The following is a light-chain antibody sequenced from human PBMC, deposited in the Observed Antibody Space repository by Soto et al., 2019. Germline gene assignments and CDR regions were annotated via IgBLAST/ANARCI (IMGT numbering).Light chain of an antibody. V-gene: IGKV1-9*01. Sequence: DIQLTQSTSFLSAFVGDRVTITCRASQGISSSLAWYQQKPGEAPKLLIYAASTLQSGVPPRFSGSGSGTEFTLSISSVQPEDFATYFCQQSYMDPITFGQGTRLEIK. CDR2: AAS. J-gene: IGKJ5*01. CDR1: QGISSS. CDR3: QQSYMDPIT.